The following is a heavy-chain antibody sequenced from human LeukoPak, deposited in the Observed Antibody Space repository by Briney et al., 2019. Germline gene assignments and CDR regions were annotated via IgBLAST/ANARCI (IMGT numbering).Heavy chain of an antibody. J-gene: IGHJ3*01. CDR2: IYTRGST. D-gene: IGHD3-3*01. Sequence: PSETLSLTCTVSGGSINNYYWSWIRQPAGKGLEWIGRIYTRGSTNYNPALKSRVAISIDTSKNQFSLELNSVTAADTAMYFCARDTIRTDEPSFDVWGQGTMVTVSS. CDR3: ARDTIRTDEPSFDV. CDR1: GGSINNYY. V-gene: IGHV4-4*07.